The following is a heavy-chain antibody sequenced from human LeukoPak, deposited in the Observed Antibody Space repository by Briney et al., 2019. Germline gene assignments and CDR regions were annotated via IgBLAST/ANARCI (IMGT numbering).Heavy chain of an antibody. V-gene: IGHV3-23*01. D-gene: IGHD5-18*01. J-gene: IGHJ4*02. CDR2: ISGSGGST. Sequence: GGSLRLSCAASGFTFTSYAMSWVRQAPGKGLEWVSAISGSGGSTYFADSVKGRFTISRDNSKNTLYLQMNILGAEDTAVYYCAKDPGYSYGEVDYWGQGTLVTVSS. CDR3: AKDPGYSYGEVDY. CDR1: GFTFTSYA.